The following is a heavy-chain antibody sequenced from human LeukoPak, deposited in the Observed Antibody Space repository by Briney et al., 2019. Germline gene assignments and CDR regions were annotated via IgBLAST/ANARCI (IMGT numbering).Heavy chain of an antibody. CDR2: SYYSGNT. Sequence: KPSETLSLTCTVSGGSISSSNYYWGWIRQPPGKGLEWTGSSYYSGNTYYNPSRKSRVTMSVDTSKSHFSLKLNSVTAADTAVYYCARHERGSSDWFDPWGQGTLVTVSS. D-gene: IGHD6-6*01. J-gene: IGHJ5*02. V-gene: IGHV4-39*01. CDR3: ARHERGSSDWFDP. CDR1: GGSISSSNYY.